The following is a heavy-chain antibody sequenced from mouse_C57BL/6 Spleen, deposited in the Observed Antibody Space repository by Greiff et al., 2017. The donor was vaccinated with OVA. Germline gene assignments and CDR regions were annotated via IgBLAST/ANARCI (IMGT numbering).Heavy chain of an antibody. CDR1: GYTFTDYY. CDR3: ARGDYDYDAYFDY. D-gene: IGHD2-4*01. V-gene: IGHV1-26*01. J-gene: IGHJ2*01. Sequence: VQLQQSGPELVKPGASVKISCKASGYTFTDYYMNWVKQSHGKSLEWIGDINPNNGGTSYNQKFKGKATLTVDKSSSTAYMELRSLTSEDSAVYYCARGDYDYDAYFDYWGQGTTLTVSS. CDR2: INPNNGGT.